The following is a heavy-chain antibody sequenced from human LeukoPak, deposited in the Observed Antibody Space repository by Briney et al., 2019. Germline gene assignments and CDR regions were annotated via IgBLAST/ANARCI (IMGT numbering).Heavy chain of an antibody. CDR1: GFNLDNLA. V-gene: IGHV3-30*04. D-gene: IGHD5-24*01. CDR3: ARPSPPGDDYNPPDH. J-gene: IGHJ4*02. Sequence: GKSLTLSCVVSGFNLDNLAMHWVRQPLGKGLEWVAVISHDGRTKYYADSMKGRITISRDNSKNTLFLQMNNLRSEDTAVYFCARPSPPGDDYNPPDHWGQGTLVTVSS. CDR2: ISHDGRTK.